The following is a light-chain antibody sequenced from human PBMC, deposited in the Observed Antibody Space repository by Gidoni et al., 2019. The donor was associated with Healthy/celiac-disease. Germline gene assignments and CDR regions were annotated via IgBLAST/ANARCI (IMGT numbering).Light chain of an antibody. V-gene: IGKV1-8*01. CDR1: QGISSY. Sequence: ALRITQSPSSLSASTGDRVTITCRASQGISSYLAWYQQKPGKAPKLLIYAASTLQSGVPSRFSGSGSGTDFTLTISCLQSEDFATYYCQQYYSYPLYTFGQGTKLEIK. CDR3: QQYYSYPLYT. J-gene: IGKJ2*01. CDR2: AAS.